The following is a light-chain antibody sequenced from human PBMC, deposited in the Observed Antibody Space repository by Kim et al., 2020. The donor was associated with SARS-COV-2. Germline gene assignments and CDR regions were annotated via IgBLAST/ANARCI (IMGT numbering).Light chain of an antibody. CDR3: QQHFDAPLT. Sequence: IVMTQSPDSLAVSLGERATINCKSSQSVLSTSNNKNYLAWYQQKPGQPPVLLIAWASARESGVPDRFSGGGSGTDFTLTISNLQAEDVAVYYCQQHFDAPLTFGGGTKVDIK. V-gene: IGKV4-1*01. CDR1: QSVLSTSNNKNY. J-gene: IGKJ4*01. CDR2: WAS.